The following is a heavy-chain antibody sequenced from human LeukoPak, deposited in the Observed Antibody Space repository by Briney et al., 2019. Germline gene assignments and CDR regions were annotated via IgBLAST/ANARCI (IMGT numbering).Heavy chain of an antibody. Sequence: GGSLRLSCAASGFTFSSYGMSWVRQAPGKGLEWVSAISGSGGSTYYADSVKGRFTISRDNSKNTLYLQMNSLRAEDTAVYYCAKRNTMVRGGPCYDYWGQGLLVTVSS. CDR2: ISGSGGST. V-gene: IGHV3-23*01. CDR3: AKRNTMVRGGPCYDY. J-gene: IGHJ4*02. D-gene: IGHD3-10*01. CDR1: GFTFSSYG.